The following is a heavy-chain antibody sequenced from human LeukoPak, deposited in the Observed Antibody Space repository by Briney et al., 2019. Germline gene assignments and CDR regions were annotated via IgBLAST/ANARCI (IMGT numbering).Heavy chain of an antibody. CDR3: ARPRYDILTGPADDAFDI. J-gene: IGHJ3*02. D-gene: IGHD3-9*01. V-gene: IGHV4-39*01. Sequence: SETLSLTCTVSGGSISSSSYYWGWIRQPPGKGLEWIGSIYYSGSTYYNPSLKSRVTISVDTSKNQFSLKLSSVTAADTAVYYCARPRYDILTGPADDAFDIWGQGTMVTVSS. CDR2: IYYSGST. CDR1: GGSISSSSYY.